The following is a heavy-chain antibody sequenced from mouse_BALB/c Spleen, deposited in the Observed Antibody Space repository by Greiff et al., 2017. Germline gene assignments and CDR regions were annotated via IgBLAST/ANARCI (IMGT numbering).Heavy chain of an antibody. CDR2: ISSGGSYT. D-gene: IGHD2-1*01. Sequence: EVKLVESGGGLVKPGGSLKLSCAASGFTFSSYAMSWVRQSPEKRLEWVAEISSGGSYTYYPDTVTGRFTISRDNAKNTLYLEMSSLRSEDTAMYYCARGQYGNYAFDYWGQGTTLTVSS. V-gene: IGHV5-9-4*01. CDR3: ARGQYGNYAFDY. J-gene: IGHJ2*01. CDR1: GFTFSSYA.